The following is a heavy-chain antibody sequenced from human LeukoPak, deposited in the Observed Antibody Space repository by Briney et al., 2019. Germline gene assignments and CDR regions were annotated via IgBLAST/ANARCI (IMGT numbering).Heavy chain of an antibody. Sequence: ASVKVSCKASGYTFTSYAMHWVRQAPGQRLEWMGWINAGNGNTEYSQKFQGRVTITRDTSASTAYMELSSLRSVDTAVYYCARWGIAAAGTYGDFDYWGQGTLVTVSS. V-gene: IGHV1-3*01. D-gene: IGHD6-13*01. J-gene: IGHJ4*02. CDR3: ARWGIAAAGTYGDFDY. CDR1: GYTFTSYA. CDR2: INAGNGNT.